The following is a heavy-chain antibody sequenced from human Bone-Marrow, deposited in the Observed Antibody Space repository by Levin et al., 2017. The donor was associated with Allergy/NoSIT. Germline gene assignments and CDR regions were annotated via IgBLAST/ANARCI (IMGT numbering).Heavy chain of an antibody. CDR1: GFTFSSYA. V-gene: IGHV3-30-3*01. Sequence: GGSLRLSCAASGFTFSSYAMHWVRQAPGKGLEWVAVISYDGSNKYYADSVKGRFTISRDNSKNTLYLQMNSLRAEDTAVYYCARDRGQSSGLDYWGQGTLVTVSS. J-gene: IGHJ4*02. CDR2: ISYDGSNK. CDR3: ARDRGQSSGLDY. D-gene: IGHD6-19*01.